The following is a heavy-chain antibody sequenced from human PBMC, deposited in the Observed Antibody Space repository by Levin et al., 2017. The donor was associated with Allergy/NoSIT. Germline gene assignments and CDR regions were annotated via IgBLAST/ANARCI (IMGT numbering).Heavy chain of an antibody. D-gene: IGHD2-15*01. J-gene: IGHJ6*02. CDR1: GGTFSSYT. Sequence: SVKVSCKASGGTFSSYTISWVRQAPGQGLEWMGRIIPILHIANYTQKFQGRVTITADTSTRTAYMELSSLTSEDTAGYYCPLGSCIGGRCFSGRDYYYYYAMDVWGQGTTVTVSS. CDR3: PLGSCIGGRCFSGRDYYYYYAMDV. CDR2: IIPILHIA. V-gene: IGHV1-69*02.